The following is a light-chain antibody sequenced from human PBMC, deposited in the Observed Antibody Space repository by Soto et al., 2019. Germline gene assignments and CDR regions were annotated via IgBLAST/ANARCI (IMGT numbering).Light chain of an antibody. J-gene: IGKJ3*01. CDR3: QQRSNWPT. V-gene: IGKV3-11*01. CDR2: DAS. CDR1: QSVSSY. Sequence: EIVLTQSPATLSLSPGERATLSCRASQSVSSYLAWYQQKPGQAPRLLIYDASNRATGIPARFSGSGSGTDFTQPISSLELEDFAVFYCQQRSNWPTLAPGTKGDIK.